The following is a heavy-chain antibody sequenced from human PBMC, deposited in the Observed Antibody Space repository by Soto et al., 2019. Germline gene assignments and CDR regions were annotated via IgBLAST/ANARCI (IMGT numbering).Heavy chain of an antibody. V-gene: IGHV4-30-2*06. J-gene: IGHJ6*02. CDR3: GRAFYCVDL. CDR2: IYQSGSA. CDR1: GGSITSGGYS. Sequence: SETLSLTCTVSGGSITSGGYSWSWIRQSPGQGLEWIGYIYQSGSAFYNPSLKTRATILVDRSKNQFSLNLTSVTAADAAVYFCGRAFYCVDLWGQGTMVTVSS.